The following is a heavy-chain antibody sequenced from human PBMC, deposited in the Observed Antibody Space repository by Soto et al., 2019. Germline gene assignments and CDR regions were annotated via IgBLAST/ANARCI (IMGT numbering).Heavy chain of an antibody. D-gene: IGHD4-17*01. CDR2: IVNHGNDR. V-gene: IGHV3-33*01. J-gene: IGHJ4*02. CDR3: ARDDDYEANGLDY. CDR1: GFTFSRYG. Sequence: QVHLVESGGGVVQPGRSLRLSCVGSGFTFSRYGMHWVRQAPGGGREWVAVIVNHGNDRDYADSVKGRFAISRDNSKNTLYLQMDNLGVEDTAMYYCARDDDYEANGLDYWGQGTLVTVSS.